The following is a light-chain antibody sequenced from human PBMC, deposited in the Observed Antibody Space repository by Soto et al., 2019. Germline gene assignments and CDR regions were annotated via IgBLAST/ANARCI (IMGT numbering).Light chain of an antibody. CDR2: DAS. J-gene: IGKJ4*01. Sequence: IQMAQSPSTLSASGGDRVTITCRASHSISSWLAWYQQKPGKAPKLLIYDASSLESGTPSSSSGRRSGTEFTITIASVQPEDFATYYCQQYSSYSPLTFGGVTKVAIK. CDR1: HSISSW. CDR3: QQYSSYSPLT. V-gene: IGKV1-5*01.